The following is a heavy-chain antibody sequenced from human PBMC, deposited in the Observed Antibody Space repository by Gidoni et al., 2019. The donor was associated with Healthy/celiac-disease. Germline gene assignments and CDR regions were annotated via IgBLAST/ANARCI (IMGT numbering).Heavy chain of an antibody. V-gene: IGHV3-23*01. Sequence: EVQLLESGGGLVQPGGSLSLSCAASGFPFRSYAMSWVRQVPGKGLEWVAAISGIGGSTYYADSVKGRFTISRDNSKNTLYLQMNSLRAEDTAVYYCAKGTVWYSSGGSGDYFDYWGQGTLVTVSS. D-gene: IGHD6-19*01. CDR1: GFPFRSYA. CDR3: AKGTVWYSSGGSGDYFDY. CDR2: ISGIGGST. J-gene: IGHJ4*02.